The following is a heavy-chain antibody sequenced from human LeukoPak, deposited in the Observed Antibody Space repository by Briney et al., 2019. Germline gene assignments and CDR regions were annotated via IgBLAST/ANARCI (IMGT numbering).Heavy chain of an antibody. Sequence: SETLSLTCAVYGESLNSYYWSWIRQPPGKGLEWIGEINHSGSTNYNPSLKSRVTISVDTSKNQFSLKLSSVTAADTAVYYCARVLYKQQLVPRFDYWGQGTLVTVSS. D-gene: IGHD6-13*01. CDR1: GESLNSYY. J-gene: IGHJ4*02. V-gene: IGHV4-34*01. CDR3: ARVLYKQQLVPRFDY. CDR2: INHSGST.